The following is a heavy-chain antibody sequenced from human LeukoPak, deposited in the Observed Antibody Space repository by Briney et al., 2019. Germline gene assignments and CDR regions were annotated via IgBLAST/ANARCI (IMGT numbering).Heavy chain of an antibody. D-gene: IGHD5-18*01. Sequence: PGGSLRLSCAASGFTFSSYWMHWVRQAPGKGLMWVSRINSDGSSTSYADSVKGRFTISRDNAKNTLYLQMNSLRAEDTAVYYCARDLITPTAMVTGGFDYWGQGTLVTVSS. CDR2: INSDGSST. V-gene: IGHV3-74*01. CDR3: ARDLITPTAMVTGGFDY. J-gene: IGHJ4*02. CDR1: GFTFSSYW.